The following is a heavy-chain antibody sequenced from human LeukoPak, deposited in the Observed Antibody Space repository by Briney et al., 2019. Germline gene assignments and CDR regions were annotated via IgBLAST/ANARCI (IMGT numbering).Heavy chain of an antibody. CDR2: ISYDGSNK. V-gene: IGHV3-30*18. CDR1: GFTFSSYG. J-gene: IGHJ6*02. CDR3: AKVAGYCGGDCYSHLAYYYYSMDV. Sequence: PGRSLRLSCAASGFTFSSYGMHWVRQAPGKGLEWVAIISYDGSNKNYADSVKGRFTISRDNSENTMYLQMNTLRAEDTAVYYCAKVAGYCGGDCYSHLAYYYYSMDVWGQGTTVTVSS. D-gene: IGHD2-21*02.